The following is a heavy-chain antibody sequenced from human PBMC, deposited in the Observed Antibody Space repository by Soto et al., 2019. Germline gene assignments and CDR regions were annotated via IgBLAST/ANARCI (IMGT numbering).Heavy chain of an antibody. Sequence: VGSLRLSCAASGFTFSNSWMSWVRQAPVKGLEWVGRIKSKTDGGTTDYAAPVKGRFTISRDDSKNTLYLQMNSLKTEDTAVYYCTTGTNDYGDPRNYWGQGTLVTV. CDR3: TTGTNDYGDPRNY. CDR1: GFTFSNSW. D-gene: IGHD4-17*01. CDR2: IKSKTDGGTT. J-gene: IGHJ4*02. V-gene: IGHV3-15*01.